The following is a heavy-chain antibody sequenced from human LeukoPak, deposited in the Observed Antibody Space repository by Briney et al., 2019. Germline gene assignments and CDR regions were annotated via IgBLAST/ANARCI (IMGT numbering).Heavy chain of an antibody. CDR3: AKDRRLIAARAQLVN. Sequence: GGSLRLSCAASGFTFSSYSMNWVRQAPGKGLEWVSAISGSGGSTYYADSVKGRFTISRDNSKNTLYLQMNSLRAEDTAVYYCAKDRRLIAARAQLVNWGQGTLVTVSS. CDR1: GFTFSSYS. D-gene: IGHD6-6*01. CDR2: ISGSGGST. J-gene: IGHJ4*02. V-gene: IGHV3-23*01.